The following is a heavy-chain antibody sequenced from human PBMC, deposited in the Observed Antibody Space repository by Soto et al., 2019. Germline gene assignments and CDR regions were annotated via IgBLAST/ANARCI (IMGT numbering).Heavy chain of an antibody. CDR3: ARDDIVVKGTNGMDV. D-gene: IGHD2-2*01. J-gene: IGHJ6*02. CDR2: IYYSGST. CDR1: GGSINSGGYY. Sequence: SETLSLTCTVSGGSINSGGYYWSWIRQHPGKGLEWIGYIYYSGSTYYNPSLKSRVTISVDTSKNQFSLKLSSVTAADTAVYYCARDDIVVKGTNGMDVWGQGTTVTVSS. V-gene: IGHV4-31*02.